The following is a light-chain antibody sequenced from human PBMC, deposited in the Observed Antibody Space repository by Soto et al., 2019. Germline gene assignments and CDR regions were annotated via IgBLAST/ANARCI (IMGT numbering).Light chain of an antibody. V-gene: IGLV2-11*01. Sequence: QSALTQPRSVSGSPGQSVTISCTGTSSDVGGYNYVSWYQQHPGNAPKLMIYDVSKRPSGVPDRFSGSKSGNTASLTISGLQAEEEADYYCCSYAGSYTWVFGGGTQLTVL. CDR3: CSYAGSYTWV. J-gene: IGLJ3*02. CDR2: DVS. CDR1: SSDVGGYNY.